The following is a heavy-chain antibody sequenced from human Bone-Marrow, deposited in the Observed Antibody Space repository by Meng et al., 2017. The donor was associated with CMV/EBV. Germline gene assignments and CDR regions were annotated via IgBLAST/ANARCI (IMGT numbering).Heavy chain of an antibody. J-gene: IGHJ6*02. CDR2: ISWNSGSI. Sequence: GGSLRLSCAASGFTFDDYAMHWVRQAPGKGLEWVSGISWNSGSIGYADSVKGRFTISRDNAKNSLYLQMNSLRAEDTALYYCAKEGYSSSTSCRTLSNYDYYGMDVWGQGTTVTVSS. CDR3: AKEGYSSSTSCRTLSNYDYYGMDV. V-gene: IGHV3-9*01. D-gene: IGHD2-2*01. CDR1: GFTFDDYA.